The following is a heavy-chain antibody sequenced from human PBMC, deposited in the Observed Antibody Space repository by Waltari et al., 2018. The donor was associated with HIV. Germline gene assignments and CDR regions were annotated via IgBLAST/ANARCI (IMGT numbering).Heavy chain of an antibody. D-gene: IGHD3-10*01. Sequence: EVQLVESGGGLVQPGGSVRLSCAASGFTFSRYWISWVRQAPGKGLDGVANIKQDGSEKYYVDSVNGRFTISRDNAENSLYLQMNSLRAEDTAVYYCARGGFYGSGSKVNWGQGTLVTVSS. J-gene: IGHJ4*02. CDR3: ARGGFYGSGSKVN. V-gene: IGHV3-7*04. CDR2: IKQDGSEK. CDR1: GFTFSRYW.